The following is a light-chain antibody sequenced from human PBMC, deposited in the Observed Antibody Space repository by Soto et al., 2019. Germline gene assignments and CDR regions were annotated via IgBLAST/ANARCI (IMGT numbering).Light chain of an antibody. CDR3: LQDYNYPPT. Sequence: AIQMTQSPSSLSASIGDRVTITCRTSQDIRNELGWYQQKPGKAPKLLISAASSLQDGVPSRFSRSGSGTDLTLTISCLQPEDFATYFCLQDYNYPPTFGHGTKVEIK. V-gene: IGKV1-6*01. J-gene: IGKJ1*01. CDR1: QDIRNE. CDR2: AAS.